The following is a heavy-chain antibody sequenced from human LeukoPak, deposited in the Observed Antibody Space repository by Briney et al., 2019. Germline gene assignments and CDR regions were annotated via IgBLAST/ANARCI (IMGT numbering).Heavy chain of an antibody. Sequence: KPSETLSLTCTVSGGSISSFYWSWVRQPPGKGLEWVGYIYYRGNTTYNSSPRSRVTISLDTSKTHFSLRLTSVTAADTAVYYCARVSRGSTRAFDIWGQGTVVTVSS. D-gene: IGHD5/OR15-5a*01. CDR3: ARVSRGSTRAFDI. CDR2: IYYRGNT. CDR1: GGSISSFY. V-gene: IGHV4-59*01. J-gene: IGHJ3*02.